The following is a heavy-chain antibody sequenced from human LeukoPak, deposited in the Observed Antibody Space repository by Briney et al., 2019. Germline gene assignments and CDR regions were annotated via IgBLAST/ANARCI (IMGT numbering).Heavy chain of an antibody. J-gene: IGHJ4*02. D-gene: IGHD6-19*01. CDR2: IYPGDSDT. Sequence: GESLKISCKGSGYRFSSYWIGWVRQMPGKGLEWMGIIYPGDSDTRYSPSFQGQVTISADKSISTAYLQWSSLNASDSAMHYCARLSISGWGDFDYWGQGTLVTVSS. CDR3: ARLSISGWGDFDY. CDR1: GYRFSSYW. V-gene: IGHV5-51*01.